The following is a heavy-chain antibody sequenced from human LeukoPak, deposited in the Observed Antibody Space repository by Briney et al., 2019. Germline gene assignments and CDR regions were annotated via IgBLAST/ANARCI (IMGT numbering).Heavy chain of an antibody. V-gene: IGHV4-31*03. CDR3: ARGPRDYYDSSGYYYQPNYYFDY. D-gene: IGHD3-22*01. CDR1: GGSISSGGYY. Sequence: PSETLSLTCTVSGGSISSGGYYWRWIRQHPGKGLEWIGYIYYSGSTYYNPSLKSRVTISVDTSKNQFSLKLSSVTAADTAVYYCARGPRDYYDSSGYYYQPNYYFDYWGQGTLVTVSS. J-gene: IGHJ4*02. CDR2: IYYSGST.